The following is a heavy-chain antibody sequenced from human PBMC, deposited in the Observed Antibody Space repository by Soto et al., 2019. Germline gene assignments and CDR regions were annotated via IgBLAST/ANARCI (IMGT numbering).Heavy chain of an antibody. CDR2: IYYSGTT. CDR3: ARGVDFEGFSPYGMDV. J-gene: IGHJ6*02. D-gene: IGHD3-3*01. Sequence: PSETLSLTCTVSGGSINTGDYYWTWIRQPRGKGLEWIGYIYYSGTTYHNPSLKSRVSLSLDTSKNHFSLRLTSVTAADTAVYYCARGVDFEGFSPYGMDVWGQGTTVTVSS. CDR1: GGSINTGDYY. V-gene: IGHV4-30-4*01.